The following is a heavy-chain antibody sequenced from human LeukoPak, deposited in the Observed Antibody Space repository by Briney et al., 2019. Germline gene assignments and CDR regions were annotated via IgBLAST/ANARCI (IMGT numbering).Heavy chain of an antibody. CDR3: ARDQYHYDSSGYSGFDL. V-gene: IGHV4-34*01. D-gene: IGHD3-22*01. Sequence: KASETLSLTCAVYSGSFSGYYWSWIRQPPGKGLEWIGEINHSGSTNYNPSLKSRVTISVDTSKNQFSLKLTSVTAADTAVYYCARDQYHYDSSGYSGFDLWGRGTLVTVSS. CDR2: INHSGST. CDR1: SGSFSGYY. J-gene: IGHJ2*01.